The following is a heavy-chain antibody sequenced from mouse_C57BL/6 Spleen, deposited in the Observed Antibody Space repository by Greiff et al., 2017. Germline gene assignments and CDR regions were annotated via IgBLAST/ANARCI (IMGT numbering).Heavy chain of an antibody. Sequence: QVQLKESGPELVKPGASVQISCKASGYSFTSYYIHWVKQRPGQGLEWIGWIYPGSGNTKNNEKFKGKATLTADTSSCTAYMQLSSLTSEDSAVYYCAPNWDWFAYWGQGTLVTVSA. V-gene: IGHV1-66*01. CDR1: GYSFTSYY. D-gene: IGHD4-1*01. CDR2: IYPGSGNT. J-gene: IGHJ3*01. CDR3: APNWDWFAY.